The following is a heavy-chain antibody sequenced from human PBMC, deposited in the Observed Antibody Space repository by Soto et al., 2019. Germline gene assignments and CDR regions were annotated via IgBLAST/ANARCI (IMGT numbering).Heavy chain of an antibody. D-gene: IGHD3-3*01. J-gene: IGHJ4*02. V-gene: IGHV3-23*01. Sequence: GGSLRLSCAASGFSFGSYALSWVRQAPGEGLEWVSTISGSDGKTFYADSVKGRFSISRDTSQSALYLQMNSLRADDTAMYYCVRWSYLDYWGQGTRVTVSS. CDR2: ISGSDGKT. CDR3: VRWSYLDY. CDR1: GFSFGSYA.